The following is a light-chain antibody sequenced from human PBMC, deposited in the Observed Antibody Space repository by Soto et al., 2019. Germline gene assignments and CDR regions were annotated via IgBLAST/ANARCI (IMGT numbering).Light chain of an antibody. J-gene: IGKJ1*01. V-gene: IGKV1-5*03. Sequence: DIQMTQSPSTLSASVGDRVTITCRASQTISIWLAWYQEKPGKAPKVLIHAASSLQSGVPSRFSGSGSGTEFTLTISCLQSEDFATYYCQHYYSYPWTFGQGTKVDI. CDR1: QTISIW. CDR2: AAS. CDR3: QHYYSYPWT.